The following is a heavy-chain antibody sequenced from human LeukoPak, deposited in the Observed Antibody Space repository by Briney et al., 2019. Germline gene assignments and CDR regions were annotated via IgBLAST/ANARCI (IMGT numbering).Heavy chain of an antibody. Sequence: GGSLRLSCAASGFTFSSYSMNWVRQAPGKGLEWVSYISSSSTIYYADSVKGRFTISRDNAKNSLYLQMNSLRAEDTALYYCAKVGGGLPSMYYFDYWGQGTLVTVSS. V-gene: IGHV3-48*04. J-gene: IGHJ4*02. CDR2: ISSSSTI. CDR3: AKVGGGLPSMYYFDY. D-gene: IGHD3-10*01. CDR1: GFTFSSYS.